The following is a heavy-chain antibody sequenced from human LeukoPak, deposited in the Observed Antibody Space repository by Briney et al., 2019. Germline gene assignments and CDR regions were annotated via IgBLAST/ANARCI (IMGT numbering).Heavy chain of an antibody. CDR3: AKKPPYSNSWYFEY. V-gene: IGHV3-23*01. J-gene: IGHJ4*02. CDR2: ISDSGDYT. Sequence: PGGSLRLSCAASGFNFSSYSLNWVRQAPGKGLEWVSSISDSGDYTYYADSVKGRFTISRDNSKNTLYLQMNSLRAEDTAIYYCAKKPPYSNSWYFEYWGQGTLVTVSS. CDR1: GFNFSSYS. D-gene: IGHD6-13*01.